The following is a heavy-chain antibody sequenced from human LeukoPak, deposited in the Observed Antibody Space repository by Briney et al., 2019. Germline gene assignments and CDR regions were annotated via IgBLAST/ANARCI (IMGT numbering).Heavy chain of an antibody. J-gene: IGHJ4*02. CDR2: IYYSGST. CDR1: GGSISSYY. Sequence: SATLSLTCTVSGGSISSYYWSWIRQPPGKGLEWIGYIYYSGSTNYNPSLKGRVTISVDTSKNQFSLKLSSVTAADTAVYYCARAEVAAAGTFIYWGQGTLVTVSS. V-gene: IGHV4-59*01. CDR3: ARAEVAAAGTFIY. D-gene: IGHD6-13*01.